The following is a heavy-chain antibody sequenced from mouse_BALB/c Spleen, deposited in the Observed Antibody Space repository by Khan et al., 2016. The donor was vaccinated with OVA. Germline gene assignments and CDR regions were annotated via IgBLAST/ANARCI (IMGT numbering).Heavy chain of an antibody. D-gene: IGHD3-3*01. V-gene: IGHV3-8*02. CDR1: GDSITSGY. Sequence: EVKLLESGPSLVKPSQTLSLTCSVTGDSITSGYWNWIRKFPGNKLEYMGYISYSGSTYYNPSLKSRISITRDTSKIQYYLQLKSVTIEDTATYYCARRGTGDAMDYWGQGTSVTVSS. CDR3: ARRGTGDAMDY. CDR2: ISYSGST. J-gene: IGHJ4*01.